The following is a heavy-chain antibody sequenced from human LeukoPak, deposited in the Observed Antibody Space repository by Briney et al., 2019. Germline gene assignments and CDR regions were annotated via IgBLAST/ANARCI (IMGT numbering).Heavy chain of an antibody. V-gene: IGHV4-4*09. CDR3: ASGSYYHYYYYMDV. CDR2: IYTSGST. D-gene: IGHD1-26*01. Sequence: PSETLSLTCTVSGGSISSYYWSWIRQPPGKGLEWIGYIYTSGSTNYNPSLKSRVTISVDTSKNQFSLKLSSVTAADTAVYYCASGSYYHYYYYMDVWGTGTTVTVSS. J-gene: IGHJ6*03. CDR1: GGSISSYY.